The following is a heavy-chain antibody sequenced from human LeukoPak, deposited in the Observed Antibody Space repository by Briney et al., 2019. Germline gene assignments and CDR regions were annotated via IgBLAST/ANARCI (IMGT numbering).Heavy chain of an antibody. J-gene: IGHJ6*02. D-gene: IGHD2-2*01. Sequence: GGSLRLSCAASGFTFSSYGMHWVRQAPGKGLEWVAVISYDGSNKYYADSVKGRFTISRDNSKNTLYLQMNSLRAEDTAVYYCAKGTAPAANWYYYYGMDVWGQGTTVTVSS. CDR2: ISYDGSNK. CDR1: GFTFSSYG. CDR3: AKGTAPAANWYYYYGMDV. V-gene: IGHV3-30*18.